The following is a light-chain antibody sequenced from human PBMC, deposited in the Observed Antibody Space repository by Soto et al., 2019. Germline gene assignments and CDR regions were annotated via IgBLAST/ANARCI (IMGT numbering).Light chain of an antibody. V-gene: IGKV3-20*01. CDR1: QYMTRTY. Sequence: EIVLTQSPGTLSLSPGERATLSCRSSQYMTRTYIAWYQQKPGQAPRLLIYAASKMATGIPDKFGGSGSGTDYSLTITRLEPEDSAVYYCHEYDKAPQTFGQGTKVEIK. CDR2: AAS. CDR3: HEYDKAPQT. J-gene: IGKJ2*01.